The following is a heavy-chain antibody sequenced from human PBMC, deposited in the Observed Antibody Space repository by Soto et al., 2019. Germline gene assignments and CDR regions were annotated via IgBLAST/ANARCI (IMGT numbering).Heavy chain of an antibody. V-gene: IGHV3-33*01. CDR2: IWYDGSNK. J-gene: IGHJ6*03. CDR3: ARDPRTLYYMDV. CDR1: GFTFSSYG. Sequence: GGSLRLSCAASGFTFSSYGMHWVRQAPGKGLEWVAVIWYDGSNKYYADSVKGRFTISRDNSKNTLYLQMNSLRAEDTAVYYCARDPRTLYYMDVWGKGTTVTV.